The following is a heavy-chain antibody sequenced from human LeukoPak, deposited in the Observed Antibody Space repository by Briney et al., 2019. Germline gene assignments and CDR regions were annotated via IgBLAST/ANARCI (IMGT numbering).Heavy chain of an antibody. CDR1: GGSFSGYY. V-gene: IGHV4-34*01. J-gene: IGHJ4*02. CDR2: INHIGST. Sequence: SETLSLTCAVYGGSFSGYYWSWIRQPPGKGLEWIGEINHIGSTNYNPSLKSRVPISVDTSKNQFSLKLSSVTAADTAVYYCARGPHLGSQSHWGQGTLVTVSS. CDR3: ARGPHLGSQSH.